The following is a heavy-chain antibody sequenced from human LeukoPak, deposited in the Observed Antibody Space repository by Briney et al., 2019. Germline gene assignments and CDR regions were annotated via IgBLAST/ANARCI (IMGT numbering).Heavy chain of an antibody. J-gene: IGHJ3*02. CDR1: GYTFTSYD. D-gene: IGHD3-16*02. V-gene: IGHV1-8*01. Sequence: GASVKVSCKASGYTFTSYDINWVRQATGQGLEWMGWMNPNSGNTSYAQKFQGRVTMTRNTSISTAYMELSSLRSEDTAVYYCGLGFGGVIDDDAFDIWGQGTMVTVSS. CDR2: MNPNSGNT. CDR3: GLGFGGVIDDDAFDI.